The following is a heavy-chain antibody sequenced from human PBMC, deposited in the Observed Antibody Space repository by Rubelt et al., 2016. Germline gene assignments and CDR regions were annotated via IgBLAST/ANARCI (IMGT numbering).Heavy chain of an antibody. J-gene: IGHJ4*02. CDR2: ISHSGST. CDR1: GFTFSSYAM. V-gene: IGHV4-4*02. D-gene: IGHD6-19*01. Sequence: VQLVESGGGLVQPGGSLRLSCGASGFTFSSYAMSWVRQPPGKGLEWIGEISHSGSTSYNPSLQSRVTISMDKSMHHFSLMLSSGTAADTAVYYCARNSIGWSQMDYWGQGTQVTVSS. CDR3: ARNSIGWSQMDY.